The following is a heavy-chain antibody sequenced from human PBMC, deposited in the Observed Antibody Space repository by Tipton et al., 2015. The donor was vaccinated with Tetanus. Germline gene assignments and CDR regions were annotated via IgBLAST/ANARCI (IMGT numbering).Heavy chain of an antibody. J-gene: IGHJ4*02. V-gene: IGHV5-51*01. CDR1: GYIFNNYW. Sequence: QLVQSGGEVKKPGESLKISCKGSGYIFNNYWIGWVRQKPGKGLEWMGFIYPGDSDTRYSPSFQGQVTISVDKSFNTAYLQWSSLKASDTSMFYCARAHCTDGVCNFDFWGQGALVTVAS. CDR3: ARAHCTDGVCNFDF. CDR2: IYPGDSDT. D-gene: IGHD2-8*01.